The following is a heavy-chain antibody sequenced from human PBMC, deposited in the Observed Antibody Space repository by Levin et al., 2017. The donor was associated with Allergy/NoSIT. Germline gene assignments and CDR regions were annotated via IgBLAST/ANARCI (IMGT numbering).Heavy chain of an antibody. D-gene: IGHD1-14*01. Sequence: GESLKISCAASGFTFSTYWMSWVRQAPGKGLEWVASIKQDGSEISYVDSVKGRFIISRDNAKNSLYLQLNSLRGEDTAVYYCARVWRYWGQGTLVTVSS. V-gene: IGHV3-7*01. CDR2: IKQDGSEI. CDR1: GFTFSTYW. CDR3: ARVWRY. J-gene: IGHJ4*02.